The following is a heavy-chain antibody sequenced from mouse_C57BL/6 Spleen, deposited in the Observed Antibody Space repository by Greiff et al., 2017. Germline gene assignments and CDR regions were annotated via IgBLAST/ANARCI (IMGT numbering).Heavy chain of an antibody. Sequence: EVKLMESGPGLVKPSQSLSLTCSVTGYSITSGYYWNWIRQFPGNKLEWMGYISYDGSNNYNPSLKNRISITRDTSKNQFFLKLNSVTTEDTATYYCAREGITTVVDYWGQGTTLTVSS. CDR3: AREGITTVVDY. CDR1: GYSITSGYY. V-gene: IGHV3-6*01. CDR2: ISYDGSN. J-gene: IGHJ2*01. D-gene: IGHD1-1*01.